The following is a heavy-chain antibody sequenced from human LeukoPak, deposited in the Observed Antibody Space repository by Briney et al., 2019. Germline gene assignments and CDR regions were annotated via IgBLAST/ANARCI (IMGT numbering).Heavy chain of an antibody. CDR1: GASIGSSLYF. Sequence: TETLSLTCTVSGASIGSSLYFWGWFRQPPGKGLEWIGSIYYRPTTYYNPSLKSRGTISLDTSNNQFSLKLTSVTAADTAFYYCARGRNWNFQAYFDYWGLGSLVSVSS. J-gene: IGHJ4*02. CDR2: IYYRPTT. D-gene: IGHD1-1*01. CDR3: ARGRNWNFQAYFDY. V-gene: IGHV4-39*07.